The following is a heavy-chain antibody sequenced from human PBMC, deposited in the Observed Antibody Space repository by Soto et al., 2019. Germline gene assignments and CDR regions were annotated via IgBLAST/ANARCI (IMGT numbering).Heavy chain of an antibody. D-gene: IGHD2-15*01. CDR1: GGTFSSYA. J-gene: IGHJ4*02. CDR2: IIPIFGTA. V-gene: IGHV1-69*01. CDR3: AISFLGYCSGGSGYRGFDY. Sequence: QVQLVQSGAEVKKPGSSVKVSCKASGGTFSSYAISWVRQAPGQGLEWMGGIIPIFGTANYAQKFQGRVTITADESTSTAYMELSSLRSEDTAVYYCAISFLGYCSGGSGYRGFDYWGQGTLVTVSS.